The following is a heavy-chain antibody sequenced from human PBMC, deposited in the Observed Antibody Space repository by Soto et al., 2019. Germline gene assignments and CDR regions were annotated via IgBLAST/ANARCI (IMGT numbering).Heavy chain of an antibody. Sequence: QALSLPSAISGDSVSSKSAACNLIRQSPSRGLEWLGRTYYRSKWNNNYAVSVKSRITINPDTSKNQFSLQVNSVTPEDTAVYFCARGHAGTMDVWGQGTTVTVSS. J-gene: IGHJ6*02. CDR2: TYYRSKWNN. V-gene: IGHV6-1*01. CDR1: GDSVSSKSAA. CDR3: ARGHAGTMDV. D-gene: IGHD1-1*01.